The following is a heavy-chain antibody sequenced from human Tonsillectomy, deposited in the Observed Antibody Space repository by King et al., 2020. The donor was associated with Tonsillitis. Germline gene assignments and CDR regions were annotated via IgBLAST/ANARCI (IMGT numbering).Heavy chain of an antibody. Sequence: QLVQSGGEVKNPGDSVKVYCKASGYTLTTHGITWVRQAPGQGLEWMGWISSYNDNIKYAQKFQGRVTMTTDTSTSTAHMELRSLRSDDTAVYYCARWPEYYDYHYMDVWGNGTTVTVSS. V-gene: IGHV1-18*04. CDR1: GYTLTTHG. CDR3: ARWPEYYDYHYMDV. CDR2: ISSYNDNI. J-gene: IGHJ6*03.